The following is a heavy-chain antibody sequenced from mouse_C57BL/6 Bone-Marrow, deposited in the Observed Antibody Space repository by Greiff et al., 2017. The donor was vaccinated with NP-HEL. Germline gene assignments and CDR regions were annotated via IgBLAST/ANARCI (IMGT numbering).Heavy chain of an antibody. CDR3: ARITTVVAPYYYAMDY. V-gene: IGHV2-9-1*01. Sequence: VKVEESGPGLVAPSQSLSITCTVSGFSLTSYAISWVRQPPGKGLEWLGVIWTGGGTNYNSALKSRLSISKDNSKSQVFLKMNSLQTDDTARYYCARITTVVAPYYYAMDYWGQGTSVTVSS. CDR2: IWTGGGT. CDR1: GFSLTSYA. D-gene: IGHD1-1*01. J-gene: IGHJ4*01.